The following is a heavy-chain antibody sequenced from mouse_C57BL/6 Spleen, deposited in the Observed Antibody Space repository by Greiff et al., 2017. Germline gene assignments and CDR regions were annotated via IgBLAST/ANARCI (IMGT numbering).Heavy chain of an antibody. CDR3: ARPYYYGSSPDV. CDR2: IDPSDSYT. CDR1: GYTFTSYW. V-gene: IGHV1-50*01. D-gene: IGHD1-1*01. Sequence: VQLQQPGAELVKPGASVKLSCKASGYTFTSYWMQWVKQRPGQGLEWIGEIDPSDSYTNYNQKFKGKATLTVDTSSSTAYMQLSSLTSEDSAVYYCARPYYYGSSPDVWGTGTTVTVSS. J-gene: IGHJ1*03.